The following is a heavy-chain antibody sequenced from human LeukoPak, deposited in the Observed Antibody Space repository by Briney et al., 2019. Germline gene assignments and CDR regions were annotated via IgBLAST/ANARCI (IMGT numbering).Heavy chain of an antibody. D-gene: IGHD1-26*01. CDR2: IITIFGTA. CDR1: GGTFSSYA. Sequence: SVEVFCRASGGTFSSYAISWVRHAPGQGLEWMGGIITIFGTANYAQKFQGRVTITTDESTSTAYMELSSLRSEDTAVYYCSYSGSRNWFDPWGQGTLVTVSS. J-gene: IGHJ5*02. CDR3: SYSGSRNWFDP. V-gene: IGHV1-69*05.